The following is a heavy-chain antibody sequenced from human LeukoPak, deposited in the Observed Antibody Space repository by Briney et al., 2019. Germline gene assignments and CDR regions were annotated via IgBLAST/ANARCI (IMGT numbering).Heavy chain of an antibody. Sequence: GASVKVSCKASGYTFTGYYMHWVRQAPGQGLEWMGWINPNSGGTNYAQKFQGRVTMTRDTSISTAYMELSRLRSDDTAVYYCARGHLVVVPAAIIPDYYYYYMDVWGKWTTVTVSS. V-gene: IGHV1-2*02. J-gene: IGHJ6*03. CDR1: GYTFTGYY. D-gene: IGHD2-2*01. CDR3: ARGHLVVVPAAIIPDYYYYYMDV. CDR2: INPNSGGT.